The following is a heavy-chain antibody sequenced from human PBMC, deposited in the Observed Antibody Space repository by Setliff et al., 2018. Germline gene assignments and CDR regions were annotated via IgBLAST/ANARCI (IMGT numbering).Heavy chain of an antibody. CDR3: ARTYYDILTGYYSSPGYFDY. D-gene: IGHD3-9*01. CDR2: IIPSLGIA. Sequence: ASVKVSCKASGGTFSSYAISWVRQAPGQGLEWMGGIIPSLGIANYAQKFQGRVTITADKSTSTAYMELGSLRSEDTAVYYCARTYYDILTGYYSSPGYFDYWGQGTLVTVSS. J-gene: IGHJ4*02. CDR1: GGTFSSYA. V-gene: IGHV1-69*10.